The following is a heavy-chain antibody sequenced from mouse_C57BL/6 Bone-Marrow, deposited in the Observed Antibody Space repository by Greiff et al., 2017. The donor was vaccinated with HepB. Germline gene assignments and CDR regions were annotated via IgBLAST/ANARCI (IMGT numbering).Heavy chain of an antibody. CDR1: GFTFSSYA. V-gene: IGHV5-9-1*02. D-gene: IGHD2-5*01. Sequence: EVKLVESGEGLVKPGGSLKLSCAASGFTFSSYAMSWVRQTPEKRLEWVAYISSGGDYIYYADTVKGRFTISRDNARNTLYLQMRSLKSEDKAMYYCTRDRAYYSNYMARVAYWGQGTLVTVSA. CDR3: TRDRAYYSNYMARVAY. CDR2: ISSGGDYI. J-gene: IGHJ3*01.